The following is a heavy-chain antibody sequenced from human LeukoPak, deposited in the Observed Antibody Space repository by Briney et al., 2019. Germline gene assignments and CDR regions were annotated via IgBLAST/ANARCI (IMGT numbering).Heavy chain of an antibody. V-gene: IGHV3-30-3*01. CDR3: AKDRNVNDYSKYVEDYFDY. CDR2: ISYDGSNK. D-gene: IGHD4-11*01. J-gene: IGHJ4*02. CDR1: GFTFSSYA. Sequence: GGSLRLSCAASGFTFSSYAMHWVRQAPGKGLEWVAVISYDGSNKYYADSVKGRFTISRDNSKNTLYLQMNSLRAEDTAVYYCAKDRNVNDYSKYVEDYFDYWGQGTLVTVSS.